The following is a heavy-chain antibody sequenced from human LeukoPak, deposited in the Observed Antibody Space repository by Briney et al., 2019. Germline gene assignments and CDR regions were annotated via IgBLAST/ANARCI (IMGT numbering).Heavy chain of an antibody. V-gene: IGHV4-4*07. Sequence: SETLSLTCTVSGGSISSYYWSWIRQPAGKGLEWIGRIYTSGSTNYNPSLKSRVTMSVDTSKNQFSLKLSSVTAADTAVYYCARDSPYDSSGYTTFDYWGQGTLVTVSS. CDR3: ARDSPYDSSGYTTFDY. CDR2: IYTSGST. CDR1: GGSISSYY. D-gene: IGHD3-22*01. J-gene: IGHJ4*02.